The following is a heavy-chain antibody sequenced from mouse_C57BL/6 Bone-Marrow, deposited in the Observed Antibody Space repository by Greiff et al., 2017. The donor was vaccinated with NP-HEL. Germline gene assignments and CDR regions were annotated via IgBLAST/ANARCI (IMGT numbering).Heavy chain of an antibody. CDR1: GYTFTDYE. D-gene: IGHD2-10*01. V-gene: IGHV1-15*01. Sequence: QVQLKQSGAELVRPGASVTLSCKASGYTFTDYEMHWVKQTPVHGLEWIGAIDPETGGTAYNQKFKGKAILTADKSSSTAYMELRSLTSEDSAVYYCTRGLPIAYWGQGTLVTVSA. CDR3: TRGLPIAY. J-gene: IGHJ3*01. CDR2: IDPETGGT.